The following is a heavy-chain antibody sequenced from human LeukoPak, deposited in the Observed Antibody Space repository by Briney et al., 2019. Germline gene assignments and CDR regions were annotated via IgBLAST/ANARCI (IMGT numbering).Heavy chain of an antibody. CDR3: ARVPGDYYYGSGSCPLDY. V-gene: IGHV1-8*03. CDR1: GYTFTSYD. CDR2: MNPNSGNT. D-gene: IGHD3-10*01. Sequence: GASVKVSCKASGYTFTSYDINWVRQATGQGLEWMGWMNPNSGNTGYAQKFQGRVTITRNTSISTAYMELSSLRSEDTAVYYCARVPGDYYYGSGSCPLDYWGQGTLVTVSS. J-gene: IGHJ4*02.